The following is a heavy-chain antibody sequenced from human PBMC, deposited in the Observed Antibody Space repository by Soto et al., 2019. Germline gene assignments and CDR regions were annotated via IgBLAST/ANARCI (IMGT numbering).Heavy chain of an antibody. D-gene: IGHD1-26*01. CDR1: GGSICRINDY. V-gene: IGHV4-39*01. Sequence: SETLSLTCRVAGGSICRINDYWGWIRQPPGKGLEWIGSIYYSGSSYYNPSLKSRVTISVDTSKNQFSLKLNSVTAADTALYYCARGRVGATSRYFDYWGQGTLVTVSS. CDR3: ARGRVGATSRYFDY. CDR2: IYYSGSS. J-gene: IGHJ4*02.